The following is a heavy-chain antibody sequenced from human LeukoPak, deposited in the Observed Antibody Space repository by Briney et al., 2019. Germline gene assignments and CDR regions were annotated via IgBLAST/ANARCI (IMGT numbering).Heavy chain of an antibody. V-gene: IGHV4-30-2*01. D-gene: IGHD6-13*01. CDR1: GGSISSGGYS. Sequence: TLSLTCAVSGGSISSGGYSWSWIRQPPGKGLEWIGYIYHSGSTYYNPSLKSRVTISVDRSKNQFSLKLSSVTAADTAVYYCARASSSWSDYYYGMDVWGQGTTVTVSS. J-gene: IGHJ6*02. CDR3: ARASSSWSDYYYGMDV. CDR2: IYHSGST.